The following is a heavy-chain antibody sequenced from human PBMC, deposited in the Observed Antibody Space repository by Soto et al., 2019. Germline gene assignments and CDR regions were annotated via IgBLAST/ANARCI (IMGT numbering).Heavy chain of an antibody. V-gene: IGHV1-69*13. Sequence: GASVKVSCKASGGTFSSYAISWVRQAPGQGLEWMGGIIPIFGTANYAQKFQGRVTITADESTSTAYMELSSLRSEDTAVYYCARAGHYDPRYGRNWFDPWGQGTLVTVSS. CDR2: IIPIFGTA. J-gene: IGHJ5*02. CDR1: GGTFSSYA. D-gene: IGHD3-3*01. CDR3: ARAGHYDPRYGRNWFDP.